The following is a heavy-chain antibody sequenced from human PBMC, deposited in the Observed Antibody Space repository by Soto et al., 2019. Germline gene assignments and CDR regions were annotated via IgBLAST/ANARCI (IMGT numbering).Heavy chain of an antibody. Sequence: EVQLVESGGGLVQPGRSLRLSCAASGFTFDDYAMHWVRQAPGKGLEWVSGISWNSGSIGYADSVKGRFTISRDNAKNSLYLQMNSLRAEDTALYYCAKDIRVYSSSWYGPNFDYWGQGTLVTVSS. CDR3: AKDIRVYSSSWYGPNFDY. J-gene: IGHJ4*02. V-gene: IGHV3-9*01. D-gene: IGHD6-13*01. CDR1: GFTFDDYA. CDR2: ISWNSGSI.